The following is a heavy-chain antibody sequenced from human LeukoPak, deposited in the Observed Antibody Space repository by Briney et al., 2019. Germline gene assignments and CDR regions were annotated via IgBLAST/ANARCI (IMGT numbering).Heavy chain of an antibody. J-gene: IGHJ4*02. CDR3: ARAIYSSPPDY. CDR1: GFTFSNYW. Sequence: PGGSLRLSCAASGFTFSNYWILWVRHAPGTGLVWVSRIERDGSSTTYADSVKGRFLMSRDNAKNTVDLQMNSLRVEDTAVYYCARAIYSSPPDYWGQGALVTVSS. D-gene: IGHD6-13*01. V-gene: IGHV3-74*03. CDR2: IERDGSST.